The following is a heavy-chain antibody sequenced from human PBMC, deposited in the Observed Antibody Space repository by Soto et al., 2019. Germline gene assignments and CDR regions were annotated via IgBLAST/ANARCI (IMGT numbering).Heavy chain of an antibody. J-gene: IGHJ4*02. CDR2: IYYRGST. D-gene: IGHD4-17*01. Sequence: QVQLQESGPGLVKPSETLSLTCTVSGGSIGSYYWSWIRQPPGKGLEWIGFIYYRGSTNYNPSLKIRVTFSVATSKYQLFLKLTAVTPADTAVYYCAGGGPGYGDRIFEYWGQGTLVTVSS. CDR3: AGGGPGYGDRIFEY. V-gene: IGHV4-59*01. CDR1: GGSIGSYY.